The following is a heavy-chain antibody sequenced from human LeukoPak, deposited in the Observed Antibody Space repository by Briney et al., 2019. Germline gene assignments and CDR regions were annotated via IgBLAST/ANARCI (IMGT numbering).Heavy chain of an antibody. J-gene: IGHJ4*02. V-gene: IGHV3-23*01. CDR3: ARLGRYADY. CDR2: ISGSGGSS. D-gene: IGHD3-16*01. Sequence: PGGSLRLSCAASGFTFSSYAMSWVRQVPGKGLEWVSHISGSGGSSYHVDSVKGRFTISRDNSKNTLYLQMNSLRAEDTAVYYCARLGRYADYWGQGTLVTVSS. CDR1: GFTFSSYA.